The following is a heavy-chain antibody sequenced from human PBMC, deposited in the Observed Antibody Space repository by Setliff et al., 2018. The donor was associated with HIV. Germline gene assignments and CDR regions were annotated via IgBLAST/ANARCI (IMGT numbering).Heavy chain of an antibody. V-gene: IGHV4-61*09. CDR1: GGSITSGNYL. D-gene: IGHD5-12*01. Sequence: PSETLSLTCTVSGGSITSGNYLWSWIRQPAGKGLEWIGHMYTDGSTNYNPSFKSRVTISADTSKNQFSLKLSSVTAADTAVYYCARDSRWLQFPYFDSWGQGTPVTVSS. CDR3: ARDSRWLQFPYFDS. CDR2: MYTDGST. J-gene: IGHJ4*01.